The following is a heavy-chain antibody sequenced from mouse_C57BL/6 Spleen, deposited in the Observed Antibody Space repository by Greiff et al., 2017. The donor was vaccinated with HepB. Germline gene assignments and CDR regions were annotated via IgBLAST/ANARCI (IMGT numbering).Heavy chain of an antibody. CDR3: ARNYAPPYYFDY. D-gene: IGHD1-1*02. Sequence: QVQLKQSGAELVKPGASVKISCKASGYAFSSYWMNWVKQRPGKGLEWIGQIYPGDGDTNYNGKFKGKATLTADKSSSTAYMQLSSLTSGDSAVYFCARNYAPPYYFDYWGQGTTLTVSS. CDR2: IYPGDGDT. V-gene: IGHV1-80*01. CDR1: GYAFSSYW. J-gene: IGHJ2*01.